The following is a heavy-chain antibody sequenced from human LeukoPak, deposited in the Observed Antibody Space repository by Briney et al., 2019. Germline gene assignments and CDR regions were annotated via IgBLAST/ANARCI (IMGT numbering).Heavy chain of an antibody. D-gene: IGHD6-13*01. V-gene: IGHV4-38-2*02. CDR3: ARDLGYSSSWPEYFQH. CDR1: GYSISSGYY. Sequence: SETLSLTCTVSGYSISSGYYWGWIRQPPGTGLEWIGSIYHSGSTYYNPSLKSRVTISVDTSKNQFSLKLSSVTAADTAVYYCARDLGYSSSWPEYFQHWGQGTLVTVSS. CDR2: IYHSGST. J-gene: IGHJ1*01.